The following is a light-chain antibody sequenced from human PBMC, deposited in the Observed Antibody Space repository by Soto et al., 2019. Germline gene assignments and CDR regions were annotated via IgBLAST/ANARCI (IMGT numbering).Light chain of an antibody. CDR3: SSYTGGSPYV. J-gene: IGLJ1*01. CDR1: SSDVGGYNY. Sequence: QSALTQPASVSGSPGQSITISCTGTSSDVGGYNYVSWYQQHPGKAPKLMIYEVSNRPSGVSNRFSGSKSGNAASLTISGLQGEDEADYYCSSYTGGSPYVFGTGTKLTVL. CDR2: EVS. V-gene: IGLV2-14*01.